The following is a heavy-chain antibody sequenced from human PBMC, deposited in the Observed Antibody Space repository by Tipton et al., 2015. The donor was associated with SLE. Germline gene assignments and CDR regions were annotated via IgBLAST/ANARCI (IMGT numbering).Heavy chain of an antibody. D-gene: IGHD5-12*01. CDR2: IYYSGIT. Sequence: TLSLTCTVSSDSMSSYYWSWIRQPPGKGLEWIGYIYYSGITSYNPSLKSRVTISVDTSKNQFSLKLSSVTAADTAVYYCARGRRGYTAYVVPDYWGQGTQVTVSS. J-gene: IGHJ4*02. CDR1: SDSMSSYY. V-gene: IGHV4-59*01. CDR3: ARGRRGYTAYVVPDY.